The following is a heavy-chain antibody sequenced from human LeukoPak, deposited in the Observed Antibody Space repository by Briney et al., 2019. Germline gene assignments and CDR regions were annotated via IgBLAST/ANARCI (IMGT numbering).Heavy chain of an antibody. J-gene: IGHJ4*02. D-gene: IGHD2-2*03. CDR1: GGSISSSSYY. Sequence: SETLSLTCTISGGSISSSSYYWGWIRQPPGKGLEWIGSIYYSGSTYYNPSLKSRVTTSVDTSKNQFSLKLSSVTAADTAVYYCASFPPGYCSSTSCYGDYWGQGTLVTVSS. CDR3: ASFPPGYCSSTSCYGDY. V-gene: IGHV4-39*01. CDR2: IYYSGST.